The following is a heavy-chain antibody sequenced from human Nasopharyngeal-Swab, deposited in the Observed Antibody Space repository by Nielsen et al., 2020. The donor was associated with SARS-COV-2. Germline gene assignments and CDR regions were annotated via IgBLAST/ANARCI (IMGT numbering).Heavy chain of an antibody. CDR3: ARGYSSSWFDY. Sequence: GSLRLSCTVSGGSVSSGSYYWGWIRQPPGKGLEWIGYIYYSGSTNYNPSLKSRVTISVDTSKNQFSLKLSSVTAADTAVYYCARGYSSSWFDYWGQGTLVTVSS. V-gene: IGHV4-61*01. CDR1: GGSVSSGSYY. D-gene: IGHD6-13*01. CDR2: IYYSGST. J-gene: IGHJ4*02.